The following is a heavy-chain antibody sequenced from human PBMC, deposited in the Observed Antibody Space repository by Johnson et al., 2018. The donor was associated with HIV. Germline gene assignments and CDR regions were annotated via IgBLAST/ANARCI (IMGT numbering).Heavy chain of an antibody. CDR1: GFTFSSYA. CDR3: ARDWDHSGSPPEAFDI. J-gene: IGHJ3*02. Sequence: VQLVESGGGLVQPGGSLRLSCAASGFTFSSYAMHWVRQAPGKGLEWVSYIKQDGSEKYYVDSVKGRFTISSDNAKNSLYLQMNSLRAEDTAVYYCARDWDHSGSPPEAFDIWGQGTMVTVSS. V-gene: IGHV3-7*03. D-gene: IGHD1-26*01. CDR2: IKQDGSEK.